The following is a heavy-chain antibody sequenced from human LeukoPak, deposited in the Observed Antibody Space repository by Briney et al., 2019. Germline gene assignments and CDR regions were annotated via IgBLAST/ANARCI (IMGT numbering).Heavy chain of an antibody. Sequence: GGSLRLSCAASGFTFSSYAMGWVRQAPGKGLEWVSSISGSGGSTYYADSVKGRFTISRDNSKNTLYLQMNSLRAEDTAVYYCARGGDYTEWELLISDYWGQGTLVTVSS. CDR1: GFTFSSYA. D-gene: IGHD1-26*01. CDR2: ISGSGGST. V-gene: IGHV3-23*01. CDR3: ARGGDYTEWELLISDY. J-gene: IGHJ4*02.